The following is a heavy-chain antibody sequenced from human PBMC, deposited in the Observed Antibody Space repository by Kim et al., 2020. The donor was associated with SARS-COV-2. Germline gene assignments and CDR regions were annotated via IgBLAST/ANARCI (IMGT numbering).Heavy chain of an antibody. D-gene: IGHD1-7*01. CDR2: ISYDGSNK. Sequence: GGSLRLSCAASGFTFSSYGMHWVRQAPGKGLEWVAVISYDGSNKYYADSVKGRFTISRDNSENTLYLQMNSLRAEDMAVYYCAKCGPLAAGTTCYYFDHWGQGTLVTVSS. CDR3: AKCGPLAAGTTCYYFDH. CDR1: GFTFSSYG. J-gene: IGHJ4*02. V-gene: IGHV3-30*18.